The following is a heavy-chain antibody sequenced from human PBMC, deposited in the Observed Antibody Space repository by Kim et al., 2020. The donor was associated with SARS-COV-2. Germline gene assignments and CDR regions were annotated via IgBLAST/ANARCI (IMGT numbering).Heavy chain of an antibody. J-gene: IGHJ4*02. D-gene: IGHD3-22*01. CDR2: IKQDGSEK. V-gene: IGHV3-7*01. CDR1: GFTFSSYW. CDR3: ARASVAYYYDSSPDY. Sequence: GGSLRLSCAASGFTFSSYWMSWVRQAPGKGLEWVANIKQDGSEKYYVDSVKGRFTISRDNAKNSLYLQMNSLRAEDTAVYYCARASVAYYYDSSPDYWGQGTLVTVSS.